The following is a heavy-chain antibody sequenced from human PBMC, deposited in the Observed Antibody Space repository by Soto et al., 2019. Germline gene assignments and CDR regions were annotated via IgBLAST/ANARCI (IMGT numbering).Heavy chain of an antibody. V-gene: IGHV4-30-4*01. D-gene: IGHD6-13*01. CDR1: GRTIHSPDYY. J-gene: IGHJ5*02. CDR3: ARGISKYSSRYEPNTWFEA. Sequence: QVQLQDSGPGLVKPSQTLFLTCTVSGRTIHSPDYYLSWIRRPPGTSLDWIGSLYLNGGTQYNPSLRTPVSMSLVTSKKHYSLKMRSVTAADTAVYYCARGISKYSSRYEPNTWFEAWGQGALITVSS. CDR2: LYLNGGT.